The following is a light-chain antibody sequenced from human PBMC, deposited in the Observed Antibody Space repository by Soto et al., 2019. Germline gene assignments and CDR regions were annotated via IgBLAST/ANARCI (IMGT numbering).Light chain of an antibody. CDR2: GAS. CDR3: QQYHNWPPLT. J-gene: IGKJ4*01. Sequence: IVMTQSPATLSVSTGERATLSCRASQSVSSNLAWYQQKPGQAPRLLIYGASTRATGIPARFSGSGSGTEFTLTISSLQSEDFAVYYCQQYHNWPPLTFGGGTKVDI. V-gene: IGKV3-15*01. CDR1: QSVSSN.